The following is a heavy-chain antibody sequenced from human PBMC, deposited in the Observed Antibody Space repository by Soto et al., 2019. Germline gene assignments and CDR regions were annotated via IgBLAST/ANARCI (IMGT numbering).Heavy chain of an antibody. D-gene: IGHD1-7*01. CDR3: AREENLNSGFDY. J-gene: IGHJ4*02. CDR2: IYYSGST. Sequence: SETLSLTCTVSGGSISSGSHYWGWIRQPPGKGLEWIGNIYYSGSTYYNPSLKSRITISVDTSRNQFSLKLSSVTAAETAVYYCAREENLNSGFDYWGQGTLVTVSS. V-gene: IGHV4-39*02. CDR1: GGSISSGSHY.